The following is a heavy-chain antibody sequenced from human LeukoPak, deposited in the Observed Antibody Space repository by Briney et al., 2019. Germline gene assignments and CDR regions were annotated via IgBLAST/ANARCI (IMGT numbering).Heavy chain of an antibody. D-gene: IGHD3-10*01. CDR3: ARALDYGSGISPFDY. V-gene: IGHV1-69*11. J-gene: IGHJ4*02. Sequence: GASVKVSCKASGGTFSSYAISWVRQAPGQGLEWMGRIIPILGTANYAQKFQGRVTITTDESTSTAYMELSSLRSEDTAVYYCARALDYGSGISPFDYWGQGTLVTVSS. CDR2: IIPILGTA. CDR1: GGTFSSYA.